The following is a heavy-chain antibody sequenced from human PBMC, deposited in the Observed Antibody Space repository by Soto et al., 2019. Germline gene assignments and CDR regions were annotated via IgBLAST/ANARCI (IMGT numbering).Heavy chain of an antibody. CDR2: TRQDGGQS. J-gene: IGHJ4*02. CDR1: GFTLSSYW. V-gene: IGHV3-7*01. CDR3: VIDGSTGWHFDS. D-gene: IGHD6-19*01. Sequence: EVQLVESGGGLVQPGGSLRLSCEASGFTLSSYWMSWIRQAPGKGLEWVANTRQDGGQSYLVDSVQGRFTISRDNAKNSVYLQMHRLRAEDTAVYYCVIDGSTGWHFDSWGQGTLVTVSS.